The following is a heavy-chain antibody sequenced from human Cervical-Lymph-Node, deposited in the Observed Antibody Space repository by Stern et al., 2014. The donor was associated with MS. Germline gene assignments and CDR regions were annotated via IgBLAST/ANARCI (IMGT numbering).Heavy chain of an antibody. Sequence: VQLVQSGAEVKKPGSSVKVSCKASGGTFSTYVISWVRPAPGQGLEWMGGLIPIFGAANYAQKFQGRVTIIADESTSTAYLELSSLRSEDTAVYYCARGKTGDPNFDYWGQGTLVTVSS. CDR2: LIPIFGAA. J-gene: IGHJ4*02. V-gene: IGHV1-69*01. CDR3: ARGKTGDPNFDY. CDR1: GGTFSTYV. D-gene: IGHD7-27*01.